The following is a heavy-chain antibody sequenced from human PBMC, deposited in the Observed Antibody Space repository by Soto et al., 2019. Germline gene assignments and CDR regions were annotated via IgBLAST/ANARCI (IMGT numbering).Heavy chain of an antibody. Sequence: QVQLQQSGPGLVKPSQTLSLTCVISGDSVSSKTAAWNWIRQSPLRGLEWLGRTYYRSKWYNDYAVSLKSRISINPDTSKNQFSLQLNSVTPEDTAMYYCARDGFSGDNWFDPWGQGTLVVVSS. CDR2: TYYRSKWYN. CDR3: ARDGFSGDNWFDP. D-gene: IGHD3-10*01. CDR1: GDSVSSKTAA. J-gene: IGHJ5*02. V-gene: IGHV6-1*01.